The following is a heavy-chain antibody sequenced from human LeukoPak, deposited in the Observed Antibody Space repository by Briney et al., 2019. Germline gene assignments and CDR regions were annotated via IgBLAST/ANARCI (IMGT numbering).Heavy chain of an antibody. J-gene: IGHJ3*02. CDR2: INPSGGST. Sequence: ASVKVSCKASGYTFTSYYMHWVRQAPGQGLEWMGIINPSGGSTSYAQKFQGRVTMTRDTSTSTVYIELSSLRSEDTAVYYCARDAMIVVVITTEAAFDIWGQGTMVTVSS. CDR1: GYTFTSYY. V-gene: IGHV1-46*01. CDR3: ARDAMIVVVITTEAAFDI. D-gene: IGHD3-22*01.